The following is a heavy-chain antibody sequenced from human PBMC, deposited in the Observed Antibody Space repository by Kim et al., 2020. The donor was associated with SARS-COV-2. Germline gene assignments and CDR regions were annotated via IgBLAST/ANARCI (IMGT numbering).Heavy chain of an antibody. Sequence: GESLKISCKGSGYSFTSYWIAWVRQMPGKGLEWMGIIYPDDSDTRYSPSFQGQVTISADKSISTAYLQWSSLKASDTAMYYCARHPIRGDGGGYFFHYWGQGTLVTVSS. CDR1: GYSFTSYW. D-gene: IGHD3-22*01. V-gene: IGHV5-51*01. CDR2: IYPDDSDT. CDR3: ARHPIRGDGGGYFFHY. J-gene: IGHJ4*02.